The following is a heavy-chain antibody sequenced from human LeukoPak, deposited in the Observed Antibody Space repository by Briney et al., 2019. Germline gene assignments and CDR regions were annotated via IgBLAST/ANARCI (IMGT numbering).Heavy chain of an antibody. D-gene: IGHD4-17*01. CDR3: ARAPEPVSLTVTTVLVGYGIDY. CDR2: IRYDEINT. Sequence: GGSLRLSCAASRFTFSNYGMHWVRQAPGKGLEWVAFIRYDEINTYYADSVKGRFTISRDSSKNTLYLQMNSLRSEDTAVYYCARAPEPVSLTVTTVLVGYGIDYWGQGTLVTVSS. CDR1: RFTFSNYG. V-gene: IGHV3-30*02. J-gene: IGHJ4*02.